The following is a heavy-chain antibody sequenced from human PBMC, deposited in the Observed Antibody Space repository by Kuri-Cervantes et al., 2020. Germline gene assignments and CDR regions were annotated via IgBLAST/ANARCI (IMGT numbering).Heavy chain of an antibody. Sequence: ASVKVSCKASGYTFTSYAMNRVRQAPGQGLEWMGWINTNTGNPTYAQGFTGRFVFSLDTSVSTAYLQISSLKAEDTAAYYCARELIIAAAGINWFDPWGQGTLVTVSS. V-gene: IGHV7-4-1*02. CDR3: ARELIIAAAGINWFDP. CDR1: GYTFTSYA. D-gene: IGHD6-13*01. J-gene: IGHJ5*02. CDR2: INTNTGNP.